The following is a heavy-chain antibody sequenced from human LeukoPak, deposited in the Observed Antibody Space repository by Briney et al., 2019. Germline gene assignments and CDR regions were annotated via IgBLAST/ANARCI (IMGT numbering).Heavy chain of an antibody. Sequence: SETLSLTCTVSGGSISSYYWSWIRQPPGKGLEWIGYIYNSGSTNYNPSLKSRVTISVDTSKNQLSLKLSSVTAADTAVYYCARTPYCSSTSCYTFFDYWGQGTLVTVSS. CDR1: GGSISSYY. CDR2: IYNSGST. V-gene: IGHV4-59*01. J-gene: IGHJ4*02. D-gene: IGHD2-2*02. CDR3: ARTPYCSSTSCYTFFDY.